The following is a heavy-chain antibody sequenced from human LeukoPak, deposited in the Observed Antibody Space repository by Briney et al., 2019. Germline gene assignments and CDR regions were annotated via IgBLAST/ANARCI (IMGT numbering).Heavy chain of an antibody. CDR1: GDSISSGTHY. D-gene: IGHD3-10*02. Sequence: PSQTLSLTCSVSGDSISSGTHYWSWIRQPAGKELEWLGRIYTSGSTNYNPSLKSRVTISVDTSKNQFSLKLSSVTAADTAVYYCARMFGELLENWFDPWGQGTLVTVSS. CDR3: ARMFGELLENWFDP. CDR2: IYTSGST. J-gene: IGHJ5*02. V-gene: IGHV4-61*02.